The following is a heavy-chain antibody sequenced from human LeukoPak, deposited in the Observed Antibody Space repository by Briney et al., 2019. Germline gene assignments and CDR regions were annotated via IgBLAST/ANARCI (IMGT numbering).Heavy chain of an antibody. CDR3: AKGKSGSYYPSFDY. J-gene: IGHJ4*02. V-gene: IGHV3-23*01. CDR2: ISGSGLTT. D-gene: IGHD1-26*01. CDR1: GFTFSSYT. Sequence: GGSLRLSCAASGFTFSSYTMSWVRQAPGKGLEWVSGISGSGLTTYYADSVKGRFTISRDNSKNTLYLQMNGLRAEGTAVYYCAKGKSGSYYPSFDYWGQGTLVTVSS.